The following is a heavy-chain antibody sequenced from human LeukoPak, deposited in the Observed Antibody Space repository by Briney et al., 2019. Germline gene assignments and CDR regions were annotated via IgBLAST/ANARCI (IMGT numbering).Heavy chain of an antibody. CDR1: GGTFSSYA. D-gene: IGHD2-2*01. Sequence: SVKVSCKASGGTFSSYAISWVRQAPGQGLEWMGGIIPIFGTANYAQKFQGRVTITTDESTSTAYMELSSLRSEDAAVYYCASESRGYCSSTSCYGSSNWFDPWGQGTLVTISS. J-gene: IGHJ5*02. CDR2: IIPIFGTA. CDR3: ASESRGYCSSTSCYGSSNWFDP. V-gene: IGHV1-69*05.